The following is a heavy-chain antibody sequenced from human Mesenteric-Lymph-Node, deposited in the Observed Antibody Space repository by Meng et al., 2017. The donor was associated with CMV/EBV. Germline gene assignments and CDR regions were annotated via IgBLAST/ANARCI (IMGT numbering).Heavy chain of an antibody. CDR1: GFVFSGSA. D-gene: IGHD6-13*01. Sequence: GGSLRLSCAASGFVFSGSAIHWVRQAPGKGLEWIGQIRTKAYSSATTYGASVKGRFTISRDDSQNTAYLQMNSLKTDDTAVYYCRGTAAAGTLTFFDYWGQGTLVTVSS. J-gene: IGHJ4*02. CDR2: IRTKAYSSAT. CDR3: RGTAAAGTLTFFDY. V-gene: IGHV3-73*01.